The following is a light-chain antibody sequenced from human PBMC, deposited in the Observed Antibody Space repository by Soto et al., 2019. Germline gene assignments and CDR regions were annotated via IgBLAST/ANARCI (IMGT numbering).Light chain of an antibody. J-gene: IGKJ1*01. CDR2: AAS. V-gene: IGKV1-39*01. CDR3: QQSYSTTWT. Sequence: IQMTQSPCSLSASVGDRVTITFRASQGISTYLNWYHQKPGKAPKLLIYAASSFQSGVPSRFCGSGSDTDFTLNISSLQPEDFATYSCQQSYSTTWTFGQGTKVDIK. CDR1: QGISTY.